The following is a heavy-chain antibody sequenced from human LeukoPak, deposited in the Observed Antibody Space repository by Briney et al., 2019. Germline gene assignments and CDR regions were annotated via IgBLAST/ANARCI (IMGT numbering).Heavy chain of an antibody. Sequence: SETLSLTCTVSGGSISSYYWSWIRQPPGKGLEWIGYIYYSGSTNYNPSLKSRVTISVDTSKNQFSLTLSSVTAADTAVYYCARGGGSYDFWSGYKYNWFDPWGQGTLVTVSS. CDR2: IYYSGST. J-gene: IGHJ5*02. D-gene: IGHD3-3*01. CDR3: ARGGGSYDFWSGYKYNWFDP. CDR1: GGSISSYY. V-gene: IGHV4-59*01.